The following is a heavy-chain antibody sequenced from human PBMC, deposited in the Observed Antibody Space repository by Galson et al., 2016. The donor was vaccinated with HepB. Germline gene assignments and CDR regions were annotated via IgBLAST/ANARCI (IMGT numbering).Heavy chain of an antibody. CDR2: IYSSGKT. Sequence: TLSLTCSVSGGSITIGLYYWSWVRQPAGRGLEWIGRIYSSGKTNHNPSLKSRVAMLLDMSKNQFALTLKSVTDAVTAVYYCARDGRDGHNDVSFDIWGQGSILIVSS. V-gene: IGHV4-61*02. D-gene: IGHD5-24*01. J-gene: IGHJ3*02. CDR1: GGSITIGLYY. CDR3: ARDGRDGHNDVSFDI.